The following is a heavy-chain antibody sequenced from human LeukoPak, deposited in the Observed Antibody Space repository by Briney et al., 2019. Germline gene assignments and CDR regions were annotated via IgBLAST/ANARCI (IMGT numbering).Heavy chain of an antibody. J-gene: IGHJ4*02. CDR3: ARGYYDIVTGYYPFDY. V-gene: IGHV1-3*01. CDR1: GYTFTSYA. CDR2: INAGNGNT. D-gene: IGHD3-9*01. Sequence: GASVKDSFKASGYTFTSYAMHWVRPAPGQRLEWMGWINAGNGNTKYSQKFQGRVTITRDTSASTAYMELSSLRSEDTAVYYCARGYYDIVTGYYPFDYWGQGTLVTVSS.